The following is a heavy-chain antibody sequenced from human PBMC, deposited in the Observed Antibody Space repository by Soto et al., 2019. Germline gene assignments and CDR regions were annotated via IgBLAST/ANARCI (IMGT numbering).Heavy chain of an antibody. V-gene: IGHV4-30-4*01. CDR3: ARSITMIVVVTPPPFDY. CDR2: IYYSGST. D-gene: IGHD3-22*01. CDR1: GGSISSGDYY. J-gene: IGHJ4*02. Sequence: QVQLQESGPGLVKPSQTLSLTCTVSGGSISSGDYYWSWIRQPPGKGLEWIGYIYYSGSTYYNPSLESRVTISVDTSKNQCSLKLSSVTAADTAVYYCARSITMIVVVTPPPFDYWGQGTLVTVSS.